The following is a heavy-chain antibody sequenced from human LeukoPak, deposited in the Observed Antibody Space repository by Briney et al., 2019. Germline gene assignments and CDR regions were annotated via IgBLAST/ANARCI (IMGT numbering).Heavy chain of an antibody. Sequence: KSSETLSLTCTVSGGSISSYYWSWIRKPPGKGLESIGYIYYSGSTNYNPSLKSRVTISVDTSKNQFSLKLSSVTAADTAVYYCASTREDYYYYYMDVWGKGTTVTVSS. CDR3: ASTREDYYYYYMDV. J-gene: IGHJ6*03. D-gene: IGHD1-26*01. CDR2: IYYSGST. CDR1: GGSISSYY. V-gene: IGHV4-59*08.